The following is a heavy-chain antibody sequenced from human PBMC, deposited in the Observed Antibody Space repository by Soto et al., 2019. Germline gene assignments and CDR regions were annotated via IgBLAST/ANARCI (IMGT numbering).Heavy chain of an antibody. CDR3: ARVLTGSRAFDF. Sequence: SETLSLTCTVSDGSVSSPTYYWAWVRRPPGKGLQWIGNVYYSGSTFYNPSLKSRVTVSIDTSKNQFSLSLGALTASDTAVYYCARVLTGSRAFDFWGQRDLVTVSS. CDR2: VYYSGST. D-gene: IGHD1-20*01. J-gene: IGHJ4*02. CDR1: DGSVSSPTYY. V-gene: IGHV4-39*01.